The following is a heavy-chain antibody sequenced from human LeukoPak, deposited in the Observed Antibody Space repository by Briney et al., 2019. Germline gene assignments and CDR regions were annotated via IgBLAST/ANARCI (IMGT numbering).Heavy chain of an antibody. J-gene: IGHJ6*02. CDR3: ARWLGCSSTSCYWNYYYYNGMDV. Sequence: SETLSLTCAVSGGSISSSNWWSWVRQPPGKGLEWIGEIYHSGSTNYNPSLKSRVTISVDKSKNQFSLKLSSVTAADTAVYYCARWLGCSSTSCYWNYYYYNGMDVWGQGTTVTVSS. CDR2: IYHSGST. CDR1: GGSISSSNW. V-gene: IGHV4-4*02. D-gene: IGHD2-2*01.